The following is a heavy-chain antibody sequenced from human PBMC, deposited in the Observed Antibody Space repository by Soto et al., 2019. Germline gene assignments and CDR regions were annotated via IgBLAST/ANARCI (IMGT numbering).Heavy chain of an antibody. CDR3: ATDSDYSDFWSAVLDY. V-gene: IGHV3-23*01. CDR2: IGGRGSST. D-gene: IGHD3-3*01. CDR1: GFTFNNYA. J-gene: IGHJ4*02. Sequence: EVQLLESGGGLVQPGGSLRLSCVASGFTFNNYAMSWVRQAPGKGLEWVSAIGGRGSSTYYADSVKGRFTISRDNSKNTLYLHMDSLRAEDTALYYCATDSDYSDFWSAVLDYWGQGTLVTVSS.